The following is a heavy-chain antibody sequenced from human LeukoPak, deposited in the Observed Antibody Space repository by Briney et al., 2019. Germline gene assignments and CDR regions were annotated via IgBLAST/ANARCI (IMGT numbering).Heavy chain of an antibody. CDR1: GFTFSSYW. D-gene: IGHD3-16*02. Sequence: QTGGSLRLSCAASGFTFSSYWMSWVRQAPGKGLEWVANIKQDGSEKYYVDSVKGRFTISRDNAKNSLYLQMNSLRAEDTAVYYCARGANVYDYVWGSYRYAPYYFDYWGQGTLVTVSS. CDR2: IKQDGSEK. V-gene: IGHV3-7*01. J-gene: IGHJ4*02. CDR3: ARGANVYDYVWGSYRYAPYYFDY.